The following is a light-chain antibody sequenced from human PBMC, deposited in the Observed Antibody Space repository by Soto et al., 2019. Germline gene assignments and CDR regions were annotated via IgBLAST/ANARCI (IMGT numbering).Light chain of an antibody. Sequence: EIVLTQSPGTLSLSPGEEATLSCRASQSVDSNYLAWYQQKAGQTPRLIIYGATGRADGIPHRFSGSGFGTDFTLTISKVEPAEFAVFYCQQYGTPRSVTFGQGTRLDI. CDR3: QQYGTPRSVT. CDR2: GAT. V-gene: IGKV3-20*01. J-gene: IGKJ5*01. CDR1: QSVDSNY.